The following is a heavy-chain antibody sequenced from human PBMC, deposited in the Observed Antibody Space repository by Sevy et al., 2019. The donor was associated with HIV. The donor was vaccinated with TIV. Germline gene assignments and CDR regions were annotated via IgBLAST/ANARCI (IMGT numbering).Heavy chain of an antibody. V-gene: IGHV3-30*18. J-gene: IGHJ6*02. D-gene: IGHD3-16*01. CDR2: ISYDGSNK. Sequence: GESLKISCAASGFTFSSYGMHWVRQAPGKGLEWVAGISYDGSNKYYADSVKGRFTISRDNSKNTLYLQMNSLRAEDTAVYYCAKDRRLRNYGMDVWGQGTTVTVSS. CDR1: GFTFSSYG. CDR3: AKDRRLRNYGMDV.